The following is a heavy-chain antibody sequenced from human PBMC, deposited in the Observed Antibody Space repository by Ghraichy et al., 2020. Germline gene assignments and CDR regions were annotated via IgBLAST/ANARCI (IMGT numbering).Heavy chain of an antibody. CDR2: ISSSSSSI. CDR3: ARSHYDISGYHHY. Sequence: GGSLRLSCAASGFTFSSHSMNWVRQAPGKGLEWVSSISSSSSSIYYAESVEGRFTISRDNAKNSLYLQMNSLRAEDTAVYYCARSHYDISGYHHYWSQGTLVTVSS. CDR1: GFTFSSHS. J-gene: IGHJ4*02. D-gene: IGHD3-22*01. V-gene: IGHV3-21*01.